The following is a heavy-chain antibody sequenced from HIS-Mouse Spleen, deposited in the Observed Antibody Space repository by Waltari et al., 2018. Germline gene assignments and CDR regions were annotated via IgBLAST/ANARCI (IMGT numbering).Heavy chain of an antibody. D-gene: IGHD1-1*01. CDR3: ARDPRWNDGIDY. Sequence: QLQLQESGPGLVKPSETLSLTCTAPGGSLSRSSYYWGWIRQPPGKGLEWIGSIYYSGSTYYNPSLKSRVTISVDTSKNQFSLKLSSVTAADTAVYYCARDPRWNDGIDYWGQGTLVTVSS. V-gene: IGHV4-39*07. CDR2: IYYSGST. CDR1: GGSLSRSSYY. J-gene: IGHJ4*02.